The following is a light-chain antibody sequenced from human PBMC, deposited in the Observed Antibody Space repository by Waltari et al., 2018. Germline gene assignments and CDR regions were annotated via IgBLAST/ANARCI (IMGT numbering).Light chain of an antibody. J-gene: IGKJ1*01. CDR3: QHYNSYGT. V-gene: IGKV1-5*03. CDR1: QTISSW. CDR2: KAS. Sequence: DIQMTQSPSTLSAYVGDRVTITCRASQTISSWLAWYQRKPGKAPKLLIYKASSLESGVPSRFSGSGSGTEFTLTISSLQPDDFATYYCQHYNSYGTFGQGTKVEF.